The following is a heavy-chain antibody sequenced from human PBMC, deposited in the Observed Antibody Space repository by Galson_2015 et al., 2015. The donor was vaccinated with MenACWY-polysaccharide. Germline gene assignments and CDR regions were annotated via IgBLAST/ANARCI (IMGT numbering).Heavy chain of an antibody. D-gene: IGHD3-22*01. Sequence: SLRLSCAASGFTVSSNYMSWVRQAPGKGLEWGSVIYSGVTTYYADSVKVRFSISRDNSKNSLYLQLAGLRAEDTAIYYCARGPTYHYDDSHFVYWGQGTLVTVSS. J-gene: IGHJ4*02. CDR2: IYSGVTT. V-gene: IGHV3-53*01. CDR3: ARGPTYHYDDSHFVY. CDR1: GFTVSSNY.